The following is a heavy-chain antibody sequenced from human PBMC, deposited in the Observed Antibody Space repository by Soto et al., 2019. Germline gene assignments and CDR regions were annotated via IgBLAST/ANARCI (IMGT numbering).Heavy chain of an antibody. D-gene: IGHD6-19*01. V-gene: IGHV5-10-1*01. CDR3: ARPRRGGWYVIDY. J-gene: IGHJ4*02. CDR1: GYSFTSYW. CDR2: IDPSDSYT. Sequence: GGSLKISCKVSGYSFTSYWISWVRQMPGKGLEWMGRIDPSDSYTNYSPSFQGHVTISADKSISTAYLQWSSLKASDTAMYYRARPRRGGWYVIDYWGQGTLVTVSS.